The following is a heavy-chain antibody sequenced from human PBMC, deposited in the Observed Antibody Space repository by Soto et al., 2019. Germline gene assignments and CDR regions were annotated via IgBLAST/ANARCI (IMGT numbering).Heavy chain of an antibody. Sequence: EVQLLESGGGLVQPGGSLRLSCAASGFTFSSYAMSWVRQAPGKGLEWVSAISGSGDSTYYADSVKGRFTISRDQSKNTLYLQMHSLRAEDTAVYFCAKERDNGADRYYFDYGGQGTLVTVSS. D-gene: IGHD2-8*01. CDR3: AKERDNGADRYYFDY. J-gene: IGHJ4*02. V-gene: IGHV3-23*01. CDR2: ISGSGDST. CDR1: GFTFSSYA.